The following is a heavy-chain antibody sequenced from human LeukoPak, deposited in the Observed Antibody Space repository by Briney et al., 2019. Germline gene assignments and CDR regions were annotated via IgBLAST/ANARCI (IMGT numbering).Heavy chain of an antibody. CDR3: STVILDPTTATHDYIYYYGLDV. V-gene: IGHV1-24*01. CDR1: GYTLIELS. D-gene: IGHD1-14*01. Sequence: ASVKVSCKVSGYTLIELSMHWVRQAPGKGLEWMGGVDPEDGETIYAQRFQGRVTMTEDTSTDTAYMELSSLTSEDAAMYYCSTVILDPTTATHDYIYYYGLDVWGQGTTVTVSS. CDR2: VDPEDGET. J-gene: IGHJ6*02.